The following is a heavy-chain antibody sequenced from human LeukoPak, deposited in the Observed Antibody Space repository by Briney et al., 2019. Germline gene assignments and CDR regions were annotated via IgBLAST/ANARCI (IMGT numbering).Heavy chain of an antibody. CDR3: AKDPTWNYCDSSGIDY. Sequence: GGSLRLSCAASGFTFSSYAMSWVRQAPGKGLEWVSAISGSGGSTYYADSVKGRFTISRDNSKNTLYLQMNSLRAEDTAVYYCAKDPTWNYCDSSGIDYWGQGTLVTVSS. CDR1: GFTFSSYA. J-gene: IGHJ4*02. CDR2: ISGSGGST. V-gene: IGHV3-23*01. D-gene: IGHD3-22*01.